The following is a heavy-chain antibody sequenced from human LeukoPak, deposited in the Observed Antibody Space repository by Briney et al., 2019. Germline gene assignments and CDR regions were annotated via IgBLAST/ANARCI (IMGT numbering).Heavy chain of an antibody. CDR3: AMGDSSSWKNYYYCYGMDV. J-gene: IGHJ6*02. V-gene: IGHV3-66*02. CDR1: GFTVSSNY. Sequence: GGSLRLSCAASGFTVSSNYMSWVRQAPGKGLELVSVIYSGGSTSYADSVKGRLTISRDNSQNTLYLQMNSLRAEDTAVYYWAMGDSSSWKNYYYCYGMDVWGQGTTVTVSS. D-gene: IGHD6-13*01. CDR2: IYSGGST.